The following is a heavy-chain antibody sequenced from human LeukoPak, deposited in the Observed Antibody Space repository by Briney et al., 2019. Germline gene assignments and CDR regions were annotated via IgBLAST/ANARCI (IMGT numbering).Heavy chain of an antibody. CDR1: GGSISSDY. D-gene: IGHD3-9*01. Sequence: SETLSLTCTVSGGSISSDYWSWIRQPPGKGLEWIGYIYNSRSTNYNPSLKSRVTISVDTSKNQFSLKLNSVTAADTAVYYCARRNILTEGEAFDIWGQGTMVTVSS. CDR2: IYNSRST. J-gene: IGHJ3*02. V-gene: IGHV4-59*08. CDR3: ARRNILTEGEAFDI.